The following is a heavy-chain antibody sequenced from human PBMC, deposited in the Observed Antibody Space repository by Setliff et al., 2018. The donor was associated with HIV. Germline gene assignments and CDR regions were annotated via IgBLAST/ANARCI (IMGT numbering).Heavy chain of an antibody. CDR3: TTDAPGHKWSRLRDYFDY. Sequence: GGSLRLSCAASGFTFDDYAMHWVRQAPGKGLEWVSGISWNSGSIGYADSVKGRFTISRDNAKNSLYLQMNSLRAEDMALYYCTTDAPGHKWSRLRDYFDYWGQGTLVTVSS. D-gene: IGHD4-17*01. V-gene: IGHV3-9*03. CDR1: GFTFDDYA. CDR2: ISWNSGSI. J-gene: IGHJ4*02.